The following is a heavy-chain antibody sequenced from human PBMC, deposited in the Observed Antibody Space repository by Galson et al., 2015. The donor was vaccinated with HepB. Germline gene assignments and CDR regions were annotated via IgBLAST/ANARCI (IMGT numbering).Heavy chain of an antibody. V-gene: IGHV2-5*02. CDR1: GFSFGTTGEG. Sequence: PALVKPTQTLTLTCTFSGFSFGTTGEGVGWIRQPPGKALEWLALIYWDGDKRYNPSLKSRLTISKDTSKKEVVLRLTDMDPVDTATYYCTRTRPDSEEFDALDFWGQGTMVTVSS. CDR3: TRTRPDSEEFDALDF. CDR2: IYWDGDK. D-gene: IGHD1-14*01. J-gene: IGHJ3*01.